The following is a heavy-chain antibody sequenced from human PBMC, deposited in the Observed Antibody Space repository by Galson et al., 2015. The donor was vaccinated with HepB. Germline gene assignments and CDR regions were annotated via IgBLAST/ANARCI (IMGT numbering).Heavy chain of an antibody. CDR1: GYTFTSYG. J-gene: IGHJ6*02. CDR2: ISAYNGNT. D-gene: IGHD3-10*01. V-gene: IGHV1-18*04. Sequence: SVKVSCKASGYTFTSYGISWVRQAPGQGLEWMGWISAYNGNTNYAQKLQGRVTMTTDTSTSTAYMELRSLRSDDTAVYYCARDLDVLLWFGELTPSGGGYGMDVWGQGTTVTVSS. CDR3: ARDLDVLLWFGELTPSGGGYGMDV.